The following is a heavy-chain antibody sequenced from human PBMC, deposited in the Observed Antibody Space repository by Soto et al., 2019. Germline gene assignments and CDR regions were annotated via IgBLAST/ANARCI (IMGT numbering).Heavy chain of an antibody. D-gene: IGHD3-22*01. CDR3: ARDLRGVTMIVVATPSYYYYYGMDV. V-gene: IGHV1-69*13. CDR2: IIPIFGTA. CDR1: GGTFSSYA. J-gene: IGHJ6*02. Sequence: GASVEVSCKASGGTFSSYAISRVRQAPGQRLEWMGGIIPIFGTANYAQKFQGRVTITADESTSTAYMELSSLRSEDTAVYYCARDLRGVTMIVVATPSYYYYYGMDVWGQGTTVTVSS.